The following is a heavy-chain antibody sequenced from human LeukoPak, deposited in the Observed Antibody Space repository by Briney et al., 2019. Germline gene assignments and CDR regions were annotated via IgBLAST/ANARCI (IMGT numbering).Heavy chain of an antibody. D-gene: IGHD3-3*01. V-gene: IGHV4-4*07. CDR3: ARDLGVTIFGLSNGMDV. J-gene: IGHJ6*02. CDR1: GGSISSYY. Sequence: PSETLSLTRTVSGGSISSYYWSWIRQPAGKGLEWIGRIYTSGSTNYNPSPKSRVTMSVDTSKNQFSLKLSSVTAADTAVYYCARDLGVTIFGLSNGMDVWGQGTTVTVSS. CDR2: IYTSGST.